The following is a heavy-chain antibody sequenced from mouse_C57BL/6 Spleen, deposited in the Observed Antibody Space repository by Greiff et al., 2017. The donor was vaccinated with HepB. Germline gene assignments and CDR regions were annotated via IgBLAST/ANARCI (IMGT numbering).Heavy chain of an antibody. J-gene: IGHJ4*01. D-gene: IGHD1-1*01. Sequence: ESGPGLVKPSQSLSLTCSVTGYSITSGYYWNWIRQFPGNKLEWMGYISYDGSNNYNPSLKNRISITRDTSKNQFFLKLNSVTTEDTATYYCARDQGYYGGMDYWGQGTSVTVSS. V-gene: IGHV3-6*01. CDR3: ARDQGYYGGMDY. CDR1: GYSITSGYY. CDR2: ISYDGSN.